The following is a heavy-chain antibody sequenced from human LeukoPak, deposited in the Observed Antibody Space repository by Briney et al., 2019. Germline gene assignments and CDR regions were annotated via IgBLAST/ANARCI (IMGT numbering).Heavy chain of an antibody. V-gene: IGHV4-39*01. CDR1: GGSISSSSYY. CDR2: IYYSGST. J-gene: IGHJ4*02. CDR3: ARSSPGGFFDY. D-gene: IGHD2-8*02. Sequence: SETLSLTCTVSGGSISSSSYYWGWIRQPPGKGLEWIGSIYYSGSTYYNPSLKSRVTISVDTSKNQFSLKLSSVTAADTAVYYCARSSPGGFFDYWGQGTLVTVSS.